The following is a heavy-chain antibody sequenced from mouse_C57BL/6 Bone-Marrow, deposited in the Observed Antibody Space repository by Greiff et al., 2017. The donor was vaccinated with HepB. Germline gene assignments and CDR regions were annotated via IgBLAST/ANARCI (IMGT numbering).Heavy chain of an antibody. V-gene: IGHV1-55*01. D-gene: IGHD2-2*01. CDR1: GYTFTSYW. CDR2: IYPGSGST. CDR3: AFYYGYDEGFDY. Sequence: QVQLQQPGAELVKPGASVKMSCKASGYTFTSYWITWVKQRPGQGLEWIGDIYPGSGSTNYNEKFKSKATLTVDKSSSTAYMQLSSLTSEDSAVYYCAFYYGYDEGFDYWGQGTTLTVSS. J-gene: IGHJ2*01.